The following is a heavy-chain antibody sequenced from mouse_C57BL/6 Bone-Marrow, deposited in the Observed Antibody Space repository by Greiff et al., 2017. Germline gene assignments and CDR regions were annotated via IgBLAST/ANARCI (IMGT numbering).Heavy chain of an antibody. CDR3: ARHALRYYAMDY. J-gene: IGHJ4*01. V-gene: IGHV5-2*01. D-gene: IGHD1-1*01. CDR2: INSDGGST. Sequence: EVNVVESGGGLVQPGESLTLSCESNEYEFPSHDMSWVRKTPEKRLELVAAINSDGGSTYYPDTMERRFIISRDNTKKTLYLQMSSLRSEDTALYYCARHALRYYAMDYWGQGTSVTVSS. CDR1: EYEFPSHD.